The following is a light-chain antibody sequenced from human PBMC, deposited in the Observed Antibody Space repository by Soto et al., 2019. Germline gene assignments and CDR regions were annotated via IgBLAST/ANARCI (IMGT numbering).Light chain of an antibody. Sequence: DIVMTQSPLSLPVTPGEPASISCRSSQSLLHSNGYNYLDWYLQKPGQSPQLLIYLGSNRDSGVPDRFSGSGSGTDITLKISRVEAEDVGVYYCRHALKTMYTYGQRTKLEIK. V-gene: IGKV2-28*01. CDR1: QSLLHSNGYNY. J-gene: IGKJ2*01. CDR3: RHALKTMYT. CDR2: LGS.